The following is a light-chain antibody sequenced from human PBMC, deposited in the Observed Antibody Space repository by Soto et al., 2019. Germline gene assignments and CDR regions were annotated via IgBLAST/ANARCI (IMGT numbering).Light chain of an antibody. CDR2: GAS. Sequence: EIVLTQSPGTLSLSPGERATLSCRASQSVSSSYLAWYQQKPGQAPRLLIYGASSRATGIPDRFSGSGSGTEFSLTIRRWEPKVFALYSCGQYGTSKYLFARGTKVDI. CDR3: GQYGTSKYL. CDR1: QSVSSSY. V-gene: IGKV3-20*01. J-gene: IGKJ2*01.